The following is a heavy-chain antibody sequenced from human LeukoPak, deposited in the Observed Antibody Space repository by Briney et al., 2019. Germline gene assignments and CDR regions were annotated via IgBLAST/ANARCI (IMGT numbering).Heavy chain of an antibody. CDR3: AMSGYKGYYFDY. CDR1: GFTFSSYA. D-gene: IGHD3-3*01. V-gene: IGHV3-23*01. CDR2: ISGSSGST. J-gene: IGHJ4*02. Sequence: TGGSLRLSCAASGFTFSSYAMSWVRQAPGKGLEWVSAISGSSGSTYYADSVKGRFTISRDNSKNTLYLQMNSLRAEDTAVYYCAMSGYKGYYFDYWVQGTLVTVSS.